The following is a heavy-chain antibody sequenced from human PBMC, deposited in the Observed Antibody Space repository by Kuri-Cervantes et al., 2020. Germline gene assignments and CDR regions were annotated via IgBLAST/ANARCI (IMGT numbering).Heavy chain of an antibody. CDR3: ARSAGYGSGSQVSVRLYYFDY. CDR1: GYSISSGYF. J-gene: IGHJ4*02. CDR2: IYHSGGI. D-gene: IGHD3-10*01. Sequence: SETLSLTCTVSGYSISSGYFWGWIRQPPEKGLEWIGTIYHSGGIYYNPSLKSRVTISVDTSKNQISLRLQSVTASDTAVYYCARSAGYGSGSQVSVRLYYFDYWGQGTLVTVSS. V-gene: IGHV4-38-2*02.